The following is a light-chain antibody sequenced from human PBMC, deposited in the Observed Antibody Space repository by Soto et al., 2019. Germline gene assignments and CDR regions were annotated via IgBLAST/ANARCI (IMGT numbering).Light chain of an antibody. CDR2: AAS. CDR1: QSIRKY. J-gene: IGKJ1*01. Sequence: DIQMTQSPSSLSASVGDRVIITCRASQSIRKYLNWYQHKPGKVPTLLIYAASSLQSGVPSRFSGSGSGTEFTLTITSLQPEDFATYYCQQSDDTPPWTFGQGTKVDIK. V-gene: IGKV1-39*01. CDR3: QQSDDTPPWT.